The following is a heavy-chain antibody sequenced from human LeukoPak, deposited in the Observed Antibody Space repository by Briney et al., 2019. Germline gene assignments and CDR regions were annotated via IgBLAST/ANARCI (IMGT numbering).Heavy chain of an antibody. CDR2: INHSGST. CDR1: GGSFSGYY. J-gene: IGHJ4*02. Sequence: PSETLSLTCAVYGGSFSGYYWSWIRQPPGKGLEWIGEINHSGSTNYNPSLKSRVTISVGTSKNQFSLKLSSVTAADTAVYYCARGLLSTSLTFFDYWGQGTLVTVSS. V-gene: IGHV4-34*01. D-gene: IGHD2-2*01. CDR3: ARGLLSTSLTFFDY.